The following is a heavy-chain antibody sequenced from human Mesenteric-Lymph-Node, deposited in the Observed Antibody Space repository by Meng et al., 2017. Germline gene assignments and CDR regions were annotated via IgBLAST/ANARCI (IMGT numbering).Heavy chain of an antibody. CDR1: GYTFTSYD. J-gene: IGHJ4*02. CDR2: INPNSGDT. Sequence: ASVKVSCKASGYTFTSYDIIWVRQAPGQGLEWMGWINPNSGDTNYAQRFQGRVTMTRDTSISTVYMELSRLRSDDTAVYYCARTVATISRSFDYWGQGTLVTVSS. D-gene: IGHD5-12*01. CDR3: ARTVATISRSFDY. V-gene: IGHV1-2*02.